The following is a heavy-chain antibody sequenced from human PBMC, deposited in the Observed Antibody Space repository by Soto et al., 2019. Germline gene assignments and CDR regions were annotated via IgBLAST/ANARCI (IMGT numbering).Heavy chain of an antibody. CDR3: AKDHWGSY. D-gene: IGHD3-16*01. J-gene: IGHJ4*02. Sequence: GGSLRLSCAASGFTFSTYAMSWVRQAPGKGLEWVSAISDSGGTTFYADSVKGRFTISRDNSKNTLYLQMNGLRAEDTALYYCAKDHWGSYSGQGTLVTVSS. CDR1: GFTFSTYA. V-gene: IGHV3-23*01. CDR2: ISDSGGTT.